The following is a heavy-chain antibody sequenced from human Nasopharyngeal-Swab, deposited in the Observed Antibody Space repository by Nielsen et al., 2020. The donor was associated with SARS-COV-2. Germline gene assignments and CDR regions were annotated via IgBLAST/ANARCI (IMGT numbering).Heavy chain of an antibody. J-gene: IGHJ3*02. CDR3: ATVKTYYYDSSGDRGDAFDI. D-gene: IGHD3-22*01. CDR1: GGSFSNYK. V-gene: IGHV4-34*01. Sequence: SETLSLTCAVYGGSFSNYKWSWIRQSPGKGLEWIGEINYSGSTNYNPSLKSRVTISIDTFRNQFSLKLSSVTAADTAVYYCATVKTYYYDSSGDRGDAFDIWGQGTMVTVSS. CDR2: INYSGST.